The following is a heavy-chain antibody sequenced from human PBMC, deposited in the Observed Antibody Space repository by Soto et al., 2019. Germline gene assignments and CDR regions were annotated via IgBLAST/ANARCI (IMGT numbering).Heavy chain of an antibody. CDR3: AKELHPYDYVWDY. J-gene: IGHJ4*02. CDR2: IVSSGGSS. D-gene: IGHD3-16*01. V-gene: IGHV3-23*01. CDR1: GFTFNDYA. Sequence: EVQLLESGGGLEQLGGSMRLSCAASGFTFNDYAMSWVRQAPGKGLEWVSTIVSSGGSSYYAGSVSGRFTISRDNSRNTLYLQMNSLRAEDTAVYFCAKELHPYDYVWDYWGQGTLVTVSS.